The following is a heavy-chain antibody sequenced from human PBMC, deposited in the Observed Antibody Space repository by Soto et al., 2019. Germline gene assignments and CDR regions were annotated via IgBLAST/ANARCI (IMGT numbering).Heavy chain of an antibody. V-gene: IGHV1-69*13. Sequence: SVKVSCKASGYTFTNSGISWVRQAPGQGLEWMGGIIPIFGTANYAQKFQGRVTITADESTSTAYMELSSLRSEDTAVYYCARDLNAGAFDIWGQGTMVTVSS. CDR2: IIPIFGTA. J-gene: IGHJ3*02. CDR3: ARDLNAGAFDI. CDR1: GYTFTNSG.